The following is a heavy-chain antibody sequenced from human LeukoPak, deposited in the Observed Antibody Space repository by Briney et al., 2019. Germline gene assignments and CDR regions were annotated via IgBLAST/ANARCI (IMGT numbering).Heavy chain of an antibody. CDR3: ARADRLHGGPYLIGP. D-gene: IGHD2-21*01. CDR1: GYSFTDYY. V-gene: IGHV1-2*02. J-gene: IGHJ5*02. Sequence: APVKVSCKTSGYSFTDYYMHWVRQAPGQGLEWTGWINPNSGGTSSAQKFQGRVTMTRDTSITTVYMEVSWLTSDDTAIYYCARADRLHGGPYLIGPWGQGTLATVP. CDR2: INPNSGGT.